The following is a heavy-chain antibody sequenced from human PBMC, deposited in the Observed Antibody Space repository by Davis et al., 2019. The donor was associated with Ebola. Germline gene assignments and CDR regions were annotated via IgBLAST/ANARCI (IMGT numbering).Heavy chain of an antibody. Sequence: ASVKVSCKSSGYTFTSYGLVWVRQAPGLGLEWMGWISGFNTNTYFAQKFQGRVTVSKDTSTNTAYMDLRSLTSDDTAIYYWARAPNYDVLTGTSSYYFDYGGQGNLGTVSS. V-gene: IGHV1-18*04. CDR2: ISGFNTNT. D-gene: IGHD3-9*01. CDR3: ARAPNYDVLTGTSSYYFDY. J-gene: IGHJ4*02. CDR1: GYTFTSYG.